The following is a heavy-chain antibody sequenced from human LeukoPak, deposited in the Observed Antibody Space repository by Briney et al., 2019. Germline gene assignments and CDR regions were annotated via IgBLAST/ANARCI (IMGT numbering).Heavy chain of an antibody. CDR2: ISYDGSDK. D-gene: IGHD2-15*01. CDR3: AKDIGGTSFPNWFDP. J-gene: IGHJ5*02. Sequence: VGSLRLSCAASGFTFRNYAMHWVRQAPGKGLEWVAVISYDGSDKYHVDSVKGRFTISRDNSRNTLYLQMNSLSADDTAVYYCAKDIGGTSFPNWFDPWGQGTLVTVSS. CDR1: GFTFRNYA. V-gene: IGHV3-33*06.